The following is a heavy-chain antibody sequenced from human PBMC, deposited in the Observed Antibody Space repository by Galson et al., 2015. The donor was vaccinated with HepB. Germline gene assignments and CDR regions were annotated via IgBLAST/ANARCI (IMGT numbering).Heavy chain of an antibody. J-gene: IGHJ5*02. V-gene: IGHV4-34*01. Sequence: TLSLTCAVYGGSFTGYYWTWIRQPPGKGLEWIGEINHGGTANYSPSLESRVTISVDKSKKQFSLRLTSVTAADTAVYYCARGLIRNYDFWGGTKSWFDPWGQGTLVTVSS. CDR1: GGSFTGYY. CDR2: INHGGTA. D-gene: IGHD3-3*01. CDR3: ARGLIRNYDFWGGTKSWFDP.